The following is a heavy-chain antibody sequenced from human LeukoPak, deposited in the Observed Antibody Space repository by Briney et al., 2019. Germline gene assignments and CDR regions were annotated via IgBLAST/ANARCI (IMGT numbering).Heavy chain of an antibody. CDR3: ARGDGGGVTTEDYYYYYYMDV. Sequence: SETLSLTCAVYGGSFSGYYWSWSRQPPGKGLEWIGEINHSGSTDYNPSLKSRVTISVDTSKNQFSLKLSSVTAADTAVYYCARGDGGGVTTEDYYYYYYMDVWGKGTTVTVSS. V-gene: IGHV4-34*01. CDR2: INHSGST. CDR1: GGSFSGYY. D-gene: IGHD4-17*01. J-gene: IGHJ6*03.